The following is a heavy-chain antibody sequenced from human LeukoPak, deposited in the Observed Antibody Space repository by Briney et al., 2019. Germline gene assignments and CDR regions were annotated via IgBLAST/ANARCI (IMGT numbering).Heavy chain of an antibody. V-gene: IGHV4-34*01. J-gene: IGHJ5*02. CDR3: ARGSRTPAYDSSGWSLSFDP. CDR2: INHSGST. Sequence: SETLSLTCAVYGGSFSGYYWSWIRQPPGKGLEWIGEINHSGSTNYNPSLKSRVTISVDTSKNQFSLKLSSVTAADTAVYYCARGSRTPAYDSSGWSLSFDPWGQGTLVTVSS. CDR1: GGSFSGYY. D-gene: IGHD3-22*01.